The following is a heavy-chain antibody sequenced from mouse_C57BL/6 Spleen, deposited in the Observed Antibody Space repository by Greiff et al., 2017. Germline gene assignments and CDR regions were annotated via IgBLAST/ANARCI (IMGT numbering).Heavy chain of an antibody. CDR3: TRDQGYYSSSYYAMDY. CDR1: GFTFSSYA. Sequence: EVKLMESGEGLVKPGGSLKLSCAASGFTFSSYAMSWVRQTPEKRLEWVAYISSGGDYIYYADTVKGRFTISRDNARNTLYLQMSSLKSEDTAMYYCTRDQGYYSSSYYAMDYWGQGTSVTVSS. V-gene: IGHV5-9-1*02. D-gene: IGHD1-1*01. J-gene: IGHJ4*01. CDR2: ISSGGDYI.